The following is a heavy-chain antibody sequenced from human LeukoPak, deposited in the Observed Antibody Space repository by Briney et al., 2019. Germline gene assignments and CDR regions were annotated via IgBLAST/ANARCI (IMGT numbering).Heavy chain of an antibody. CDR3: ARSIPGHYYPDY. V-gene: IGHV4-39*01. CDR1: GGSISSSSYY. CDR2: IYNSAST. J-gene: IGHJ4*02. D-gene: IGHD3-10*01. Sequence: PSETLSLTCTVSGGSISSSSYYWGWIRQPPGKGLEWIGSIYNSASTYYNPSLKSRVTISVDTSKNQFSLKLSSVTAADTAVYYCARSIPGHYYPDYWGQGTLVTVSS.